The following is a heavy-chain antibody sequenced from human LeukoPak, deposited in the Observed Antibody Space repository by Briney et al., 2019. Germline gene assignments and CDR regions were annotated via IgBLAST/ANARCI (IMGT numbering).Heavy chain of an antibody. CDR2: IYSGTT. V-gene: IGHV3-53*01. CDR1: GFTFSTYS. D-gene: IGHD4/OR15-4a*01. CDR3: ARRAGAYSHPYDY. Sequence: GGSLRLSCEASGFTFSTYSMNWVRQAPGKGLEWVSFIYSGTTHYSDSVKGRFTISRDNSKNTLYLQMNSLRAEDTAVYYCARRAGAYSHPYDYWGQGTLVTVSS. J-gene: IGHJ4*02.